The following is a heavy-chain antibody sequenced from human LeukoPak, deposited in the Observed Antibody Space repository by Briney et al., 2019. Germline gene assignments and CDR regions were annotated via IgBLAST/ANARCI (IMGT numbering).Heavy chain of an antibody. CDR2: IIPIFGIA. D-gene: IGHD2-15*01. CDR1: GGTFSSYA. CDR3: ARDTRARGFCSGGSCSFFDY. V-gene: IGHV1-69*04. Sequence: GASVKVSCKASGGTFSSYAIGWVRQAPGQGLEWTGRIIPIFGIANYAQKFQGRVTITADKSTSTAYMELSSLRSEDTAMYYCARDTRARGFCSGGSCSFFDYWGQGTPVTVSS. J-gene: IGHJ4*02.